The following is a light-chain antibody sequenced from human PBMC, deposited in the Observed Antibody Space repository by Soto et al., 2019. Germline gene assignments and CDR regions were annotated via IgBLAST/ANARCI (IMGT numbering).Light chain of an antibody. V-gene: IGKV3-11*01. CDR2: DAS. J-gene: IGKJ1*01. CDR3: QQRSNWPRT. Sequence: EIVMTQSPATLSVSPGERATLSCMASQSVGSSLAWYQQKPGQAPRLLIYDASNRATGIPARFSGSGSGTDFTLTISSLEPEDFAVYYCQQRSNWPRTFGQGTKVDIK. CDR1: QSVGSS.